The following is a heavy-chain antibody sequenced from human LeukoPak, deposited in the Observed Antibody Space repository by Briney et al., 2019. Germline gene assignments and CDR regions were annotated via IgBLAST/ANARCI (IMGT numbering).Heavy chain of an antibody. CDR3: ARLWRGGEQDWFDP. CDR1: GGSFSGYY. Sequence: SETLSLTCAVYGGSFSGYYWSWIRQPPGKGLEWIGEINHSGSTNYNPSLKSRVTISVDTSKNQFSLKLSSVTAADTAVYYCARLWRGGEQDWFDPWGQGTLVTVSS. J-gene: IGHJ5*02. V-gene: IGHV4-34*01. CDR2: INHSGST. D-gene: IGHD2-21*01.